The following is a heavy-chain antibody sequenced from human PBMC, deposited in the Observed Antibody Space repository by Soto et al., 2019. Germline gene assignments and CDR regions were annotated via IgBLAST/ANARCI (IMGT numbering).Heavy chain of an antibody. D-gene: IGHD3-22*01. J-gene: IGHJ5*02. CDR1: GFTFSDYG. CDR2: ISYDGSNK. Sequence: GGSLRLSCAASGFTFSDYGMHWVRQAPGKGLEWVAVISYDGSNKYYADSVKDRFTISRDNSENTFYLQMNSLRAEDTAVYYCAKDRSRYYDSSGYNHWGQGTLVTVSS. V-gene: IGHV3-30*18. CDR3: AKDRSRYYDSSGYNH.